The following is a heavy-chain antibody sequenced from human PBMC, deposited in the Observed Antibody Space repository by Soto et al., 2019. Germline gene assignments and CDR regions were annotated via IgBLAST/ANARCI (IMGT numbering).Heavy chain of an antibody. CDR2: INPSGGST. V-gene: IGHV1-46*03. CDR3: ASRGRDGYNYRRGYYYYGMDV. CDR1: GYPFTSYY. Sequence: GASVKVSCKASGYPFTSYYMHWVRQAPGQGLEWMGIINPSGGSTSYAQKFQGRVTMTRDTSTSTVYMELSSLRSEDTAVYYCASRGRDGYNYRRGYYYYGMDVWGQGTTVTVSS. J-gene: IGHJ6*02. D-gene: IGHD5-12*01.